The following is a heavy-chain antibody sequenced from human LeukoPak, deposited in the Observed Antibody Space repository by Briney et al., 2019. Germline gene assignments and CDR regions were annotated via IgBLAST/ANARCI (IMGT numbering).Heavy chain of an antibody. CDR1: GGSISSYY. D-gene: IGHD4-17*01. V-gene: IGHV4-59*01. CDR2: IYYSGST. Sequence: NTSETLSLTCTVSGGSISSYYWSWIRQPPGKGLEWIGYIYYSGSTNYNPSLKSRVTISVGTSKNQFSLKLSSVTAADTAVYYCARNDYGGAFDIWGQGTMVTVSS. CDR3: ARNDYGGAFDI. J-gene: IGHJ3*02.